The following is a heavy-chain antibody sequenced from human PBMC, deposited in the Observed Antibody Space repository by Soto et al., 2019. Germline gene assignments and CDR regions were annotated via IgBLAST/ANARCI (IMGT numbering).Heavy chain of an antibody. D-gene: IGHD4-17*01. CDR3: ARNTVTTARFDP. J-gene: IGHJ5*02. Sequence: SETLSLTCTVSGGSISSGGYYWSWIRQHPGKGLEWIGYIYYSGSTYYNPSLKSRVTISVDTSKNQFSLKLSSVTAADTAVYYCARNTVTTARFDPWGQGTLVTVSS. CDR2: IYYSGST. CDR1: GGSISSGGYY. V-gene: IGHV4-31*03.